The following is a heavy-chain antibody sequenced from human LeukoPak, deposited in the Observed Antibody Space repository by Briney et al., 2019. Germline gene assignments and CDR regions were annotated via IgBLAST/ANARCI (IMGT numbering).Heavy chain of an antibody. CDR1: GFTFSSYS. J-gene: IGHJ4*02. CDR2: ISSSSSYI. Sequence: GGSLRLSCAASGFTFSSYSMNWVRQAPGKGLEWVSSISSSSSYIYYADSVKGRFPISRDNAKNSLYLQMNSLRAEDTPVYNCARAYGGNAYYFDYWGQGTLVTVSS. V-gene: IGHV3-21*01. CDR3: ARAYGGNAYYFDY. D-gene: IGHD4-23*01.